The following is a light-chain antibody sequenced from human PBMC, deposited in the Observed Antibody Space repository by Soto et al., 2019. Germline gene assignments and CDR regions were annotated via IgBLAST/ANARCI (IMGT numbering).Light chain of an antibody. V-gene: IGKV3-15*01. J-gene: IGKJ5*01. CDR3: QQLYTLPFT. Sequence: EIVLTQSPATLSLSPGEGATLSCRASQSVSSKLAWYQQKPGQAPRLLIYGASTRATGIPARFSGSGSGTEFTLTISGLLPEDFAAYHCQQLYTLPFTFGQGTRLEIK. CDR2: GAS. CDR1: QSVSSK.